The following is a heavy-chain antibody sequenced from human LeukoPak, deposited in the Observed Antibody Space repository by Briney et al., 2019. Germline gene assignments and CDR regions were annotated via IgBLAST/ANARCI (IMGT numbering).Heavy chain of an antibody. CDR2: IYYSGST. D-gene: IGHD3-10*01. J-gene: IGHJ4*02. V-gene: IGHV4-59*01. CDR3: ARALLWFGELLV. CDR1: GGSISSYY. Sequence: PSETLSLTRTVSGGSISSYYWSWIRQPPGKGLEWIGYIYYSGSTNYNPSLKSRVTISVDTSKNQFSLKLSSVTAADTAVYYCARALLWFGELLVWGQGTLVTVSS.